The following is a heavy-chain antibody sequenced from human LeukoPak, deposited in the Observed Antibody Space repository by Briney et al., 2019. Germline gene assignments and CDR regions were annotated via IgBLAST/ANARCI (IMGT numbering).Heavy chain of an antibody. D-gene: IGHD3-22*01. CDR1: GFTFSSYG. CDR2: IRYDGSNK. V-gene: IGHV3-30*02. Sequence: GGSLRLSCAASGFTFSSYGMHWVRQAPGKGLEWVAFIRYDGSNKYYADSVKGRFTISRDNSKNTLYLQMNSLRAEDTAVYYCAKGHAYYYDSSGYPDAFDIWGQGTMVTVFS. CDR3: AKGHAYYYDSSGYPDAFDI. J-gene: IGHJ3*02.